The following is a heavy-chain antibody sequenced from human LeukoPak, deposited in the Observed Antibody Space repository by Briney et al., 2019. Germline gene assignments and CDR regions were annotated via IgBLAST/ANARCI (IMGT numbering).Heavy chain of an antibody. CDR2: ISSSSSTI. D-gene: IGHD3-22*01. Sequence: PPGGSLRLSCAASGFTFSSYSMNWVRQAPGKGLEWVSYISSSSSTIYYADSVKGRFTISRDNAKNSLYLQMNSLRAEDTAVYYCAREDYYYDSSGYYPLFDYWGQGTLVTVSS. CDR1: GFTFSSYS. J-gene: IGHJ4*02. V-gene: IGHV3-48*04. CDR3: AREDYYYDSSGYYPLFDY.